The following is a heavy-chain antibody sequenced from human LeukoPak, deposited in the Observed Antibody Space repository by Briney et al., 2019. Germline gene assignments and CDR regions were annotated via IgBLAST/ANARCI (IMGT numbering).Heavy chain of an antibody. CDR2: ISWNSGSI. CDR1: GFTFDDYA. CDR3: AKDFYDILTGFNY. Sequence: SGRSLRLSCAASGFTFDDYAMHWVRQAPRKGLEWVSGISWNSGSIGYADSVKGRFTISRDNAKNSLYLQMNSLRAEDTALYYCAKDFYDILTGFNYRGQGTLVTVSS. J-gene: IGHJ4*02. V-gene: IGHV3-9*01. D-gene: IGHD3-9*01.